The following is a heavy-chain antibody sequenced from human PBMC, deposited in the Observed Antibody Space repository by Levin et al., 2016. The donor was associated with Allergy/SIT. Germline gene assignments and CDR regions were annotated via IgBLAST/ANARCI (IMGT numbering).Heavy chain of an antibody. Sequence: WIRQPPGKGLEWIGYISYSGSTIYNPSLKSRVTISVDTSKNQFSLELSSVTAADTAVYYCARARDYYDSRWLFQAKRNWFDPWGQGTLVTVSS. J-gene: IGHJ5*02. D-gene: IGHD3-22*01. V-gene: IGHV4-59*01. CDR3: ARARDYYDSRWLFQAKRNWFDP. CDR2: ISYSGST.